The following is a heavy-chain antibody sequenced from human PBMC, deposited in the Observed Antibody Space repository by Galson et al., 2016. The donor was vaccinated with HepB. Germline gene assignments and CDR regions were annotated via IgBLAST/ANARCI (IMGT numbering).Heavy chain of an antibody. V-gene: IGHV3-48*02. Sequence: SLRLSCAASGFTFSSYNTNWVRQAPGKGLQWVSFISSSSTTIHYADSVKGRFTVSRGNAKNSLYLQMNSLRDEDTAVYYCARDLGRAWAFDIWGQGTVVTVSS. CDR3: ARDLGRAWAFDI. J-gene: IGHJ3*02. CDR2: ISSSSTTI. CDR1: GFTFSSYN.